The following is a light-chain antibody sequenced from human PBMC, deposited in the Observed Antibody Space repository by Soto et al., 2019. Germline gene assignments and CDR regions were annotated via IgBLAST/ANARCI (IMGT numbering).Light chain of an antibody. CDR2: AAS. CDR1: QPISTF. CDR3: QQSHSSPYT. V-gene: IGKV1-39*01. Sequence: DIQMTQSPSSLSASVGDRITITCRASQPISTFLNWCQQKPGKAPKLMIFAASSLQSGVPSSFSGSGSGTDFTLTISSLQPEDFATYYCQQSHSSPYTFGQGTKLEIK. J-gene: IGKJ2*01.